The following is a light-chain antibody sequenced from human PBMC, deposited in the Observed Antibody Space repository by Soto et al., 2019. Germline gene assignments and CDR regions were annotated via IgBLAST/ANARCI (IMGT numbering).Light chain of an antibody. J-gene: IGLJ1*01. V-gene: IGLV1-44*01. CDR1: SSNIGSNT. CDR3: CSYVSGGTYV. Sequence: QSVLTQPPSASGTPGQRVTISCSGGSSNIGSNTVNWYQQVPGTAPKLLIYSDNQRPSGVPERFSASKSGTSASLAISGLQSADESDYYCCSYVSGGTYVFGAGTKLTVL. CDR2: SDN.